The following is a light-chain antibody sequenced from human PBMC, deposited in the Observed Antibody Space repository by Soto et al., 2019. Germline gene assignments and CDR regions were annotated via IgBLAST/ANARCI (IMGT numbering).Light chain of an antibody. CDR2: SNN. Sequence: QSALTQPPSASGTPGQRVTISCSGSSSNIGSNTVNWYQQLPGTAPQLLIYSNNQRPSGVPDRFSGSKSGTSASLAISGLQSEDVADYSCAAWDDSLSGFVFGTGTKVTV. CDR1: SSNIGSNT. CDR3: AAWDDSLSGFV. V-gene: IGLV1-44*01. J-gene: IGLJ1*01.